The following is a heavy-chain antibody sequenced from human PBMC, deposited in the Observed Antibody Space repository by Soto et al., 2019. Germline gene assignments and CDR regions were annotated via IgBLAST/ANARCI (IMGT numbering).Heavy chain of an antibody. Sequence: LRLSCAASGFTFSSYAMSWVRQAPGKGLEWVSAISGSGGSTYYADSVKGRFTISRDNSKNTLYLQMNSLRAEDTAVYYCAKDPPIVVVPAAITAGYFDYWGQGTLVTVSS. V-gene: IGHV3-23*01. CDR2: ISGSGGST. D-gene: IGHD2-2*01. CDR3: AKDPPIVVVPAAITAGYFDY. CDR1: GFTFSSYA. J-gene: IGHJ4*02.